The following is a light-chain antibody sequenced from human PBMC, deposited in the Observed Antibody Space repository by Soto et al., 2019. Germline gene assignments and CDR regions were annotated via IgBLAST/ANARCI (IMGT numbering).Light chain of an antibody. CDR2: DAF. J-gene: IGKJ3*01. Sequence: ESVLTQSPATLSLSPGERATLSCGARQTISNNYLAWYQQKPGLAPRLLIFDAFIRATGIPDRFSGSGSGADFTLTISRREPEDFAVYYCQQYGNSPTFGPGTKVD. CDR1: QTISNNY. V-gene: IGKV3D-20*01. CDR3: QQYGNSPT.